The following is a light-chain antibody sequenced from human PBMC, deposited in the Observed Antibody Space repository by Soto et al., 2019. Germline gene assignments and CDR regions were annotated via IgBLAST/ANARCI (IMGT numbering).Light chain of an antibody. V-gene: IGLV2-14*03. CDR1: SSEVGAYDF. CDR2: EVI. Sequence: QSVLTQPASVSGSPGQSITISCTGTSSEVGAYDFVSWYQQHPDKAPKLMIYEVIYRPSGVSNRFSGSKSVNTATLAISGLQAEDEGDYYCSSYTTSSTRVFGTGTKVTVL. CDR3: SSYTTSSTRV. J-gene: IGLJ1*01.